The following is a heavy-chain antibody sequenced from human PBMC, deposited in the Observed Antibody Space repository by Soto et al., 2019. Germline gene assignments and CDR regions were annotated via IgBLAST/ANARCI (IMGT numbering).Heavy chain of an antibody. Sequence: GGSLRLSCAASGFTFSSYGMHWVRQAPGKVLEWVAVIWYDGSNKYYADSVKGRFTISRDNSKNTLYLQMNSLRAADTAVYYCARDSESELWFGESLPFGGMDVWGQGTTVTV. CDR2: IWYDGSNK. CDR1: GFTFSSYG. CDR3: ARDSESELWFGESLPFGGMDV. D-gene: IGHD3-10*01. J-gene: IGHJ6*02. V-gene: IGHV3-33*01.